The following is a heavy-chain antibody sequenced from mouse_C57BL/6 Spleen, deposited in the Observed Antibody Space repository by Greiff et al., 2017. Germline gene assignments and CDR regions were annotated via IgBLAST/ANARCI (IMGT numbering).Heavy chain of an antibody. CDR1: GYAFSSSW. J-gene: IGHJ2*01. CDR2: IYPGDGDT. CDR3: ATNYYGTRDY. D-gene: IGHD1-1*01. Sequence: QVQLQQSGPELVKPGASVKISCKASGYAFSSSWMNWVKQRPGKGLEWIGRIYPGDGDTNYNGKFKGKATLTADKSSSTAYMQLSSLTSEDSAVCFCATNYYGTRDYWGQGTTLTVSS. V-gene: IGHV1-82*01.